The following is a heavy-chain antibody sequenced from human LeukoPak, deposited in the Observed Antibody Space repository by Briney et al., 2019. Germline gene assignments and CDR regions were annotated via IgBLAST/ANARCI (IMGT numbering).Heavy chain of an antibody. Sequence: ASVKVSCKASGGTFSSYAISWVRQAPGQGLEWMGGIIPIFGTANYAQKFQGRVTITADKSTSTAYMELSSLRSEDTAVYYCARVGSGSYYSDYWGQGTLVTVSS. D-gene: IGHD3-10*01. V-gene: IGHV1-69*06. CDR1: GGTFSSYA. J-gene: IGHJ4*02. CDR2: IIPIFGTA. CDR3: ARVGSGSYYSDY.